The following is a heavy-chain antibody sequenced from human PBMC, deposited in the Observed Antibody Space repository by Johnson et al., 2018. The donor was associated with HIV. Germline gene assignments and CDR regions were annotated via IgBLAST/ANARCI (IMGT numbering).Heavy chain of an antibody. CDR2: VYSGGYT. CDR3: ARAYSYGALDI. Sequence: VQLVESGGGVVQPGRSLRLSCAASGFTFSSNYMNWVRQAPGRGLEWVSVVYSGGYTYYADSVKGRFTISRDTSKNTLYLQMKSLRAEDTALYYCARAYSYGALDIWGQGTMVTVSS. CDR1: GFTFSSNY. V-gene: IGHV3-66*01. J-gene: IGHJ3*02. D-gene: IGHD1-26*01.